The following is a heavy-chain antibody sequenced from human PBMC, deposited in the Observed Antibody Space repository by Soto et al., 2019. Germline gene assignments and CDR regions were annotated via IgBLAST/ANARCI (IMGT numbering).Heavy chain of an antibody. CDR1: GFTFSSYW. Sequence: GGSLRLSCAASGFTFSSYWMSWVRQAPGKGLEWVANIKQDGSEKYYVDSVKGRFTISRDNAKNSLYLQMNSLRAEDTAVYYCARDEGRDVYNSDAFDIWGQGTMVTVSS. J-gene: IGHJ3*02. CDR2: IKQDGSEK. D-gene: IGHD1-1*01. CDR3: ARDEGRDVYNSDAFDI. V-gene: IGHV3-7*01.